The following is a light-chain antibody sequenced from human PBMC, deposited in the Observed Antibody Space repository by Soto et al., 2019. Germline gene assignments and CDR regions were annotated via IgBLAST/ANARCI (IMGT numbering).Light chain of an antibody. J-gene: IGKJ1*01. V-gene: IGKV3-15*01. Sequence: EIVMTQSPATLSVSPGERATLSCRASQSVSSNLAWYRQKPGQAPRLLIYGASTRATGIPARFSGSGSGTEFTLTISSLQSEDFAVYYCQQYNNWPFPSWTFGQGTKVEIK. CDR1: QSVSSN. CDR2: GAS. CDR3: QQYNNWPFPSWT.